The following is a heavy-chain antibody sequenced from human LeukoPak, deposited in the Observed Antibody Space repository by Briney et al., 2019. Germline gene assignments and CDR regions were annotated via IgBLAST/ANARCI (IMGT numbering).Heavy chain of an antibody. D-gene: IGHD2-15*01. CDR1: GFTFSNYA. CDR2: ISKDRSTR. Sequence: GGSLRLSCAASGFTFSNYALHWVRQAPGKGLDWVAVISKDRSTRNYADSVKGRFTISRDSSTLYLQMNSLRTEDTAVYYCARGSVGTPPPFDYWGQGTLVTVSS. J-gene: IGHJ4*02. CDR3: ARGSVGTPPPFDY. V-gene: IGHV3-30-3*01.